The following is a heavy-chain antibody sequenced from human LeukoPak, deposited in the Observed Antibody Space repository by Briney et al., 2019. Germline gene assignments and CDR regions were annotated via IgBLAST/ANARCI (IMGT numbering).Heavy chain of an antibody. J-gene: IGHJ6*02. D-gene: IGHD3/OR15-3a*01. V-gene: IGHV4-59*08. Sequence: SETLSLTCTVSGGSISSYYWSWIRQPPGKGLEWIGYIYYSGSTNYNPSLKSRVTISVDTSKNQFSLELSSVTAADTAVYYCARLIRTGYYNYGMDVWGQGTTVTVSS. CDR2: IYYSGST. CDR3: ARLIRTGYYNYGMDV. CDR1: GGSISSYY.